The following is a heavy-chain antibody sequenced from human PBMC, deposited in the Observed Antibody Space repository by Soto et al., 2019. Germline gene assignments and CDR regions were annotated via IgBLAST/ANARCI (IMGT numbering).Heavy chain of an antibody. D-gene: IGHD6-6*01. V-gene: IGHV5-51*01. J-gene: IGHJ4*02. CDR3: ASLSRESIAARRPASYFDY. CDR2: IYPGDSDT. Sequence: PGEALKISCKGSGYSFTSYWIGWVRQMPGKGLEWMGIIYPGDSDTRYSPSFQGQVTISADKSISTAYLQWSSLKASDTAMYYCASLSRESIAARRPASYFDYWGQGTRVTVSS. CDR1: GYSFTSYW.